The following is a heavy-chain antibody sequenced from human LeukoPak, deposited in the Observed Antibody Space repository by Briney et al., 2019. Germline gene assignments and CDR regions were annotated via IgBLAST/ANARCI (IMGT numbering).Heavy chain of an antibody. CDR2: IGGTGRST. V-gene: IGHV3-23*01. J-gene: IGHJ3*02. CDR1: GFTFSNFA. Sequence: PGGSLRLSCAASGFTFSNFAINWVRQAPGKGLAWVSGIGGTGRSTYSADSVKGRFIISRDNSKNILCLQMNSLTAEDTAVYYCAKDTTSSKKGALEIWGQGTMVTVSS. D-gene: IGHD2-2*01. CDR3: AKDTTSSKKGALEI.